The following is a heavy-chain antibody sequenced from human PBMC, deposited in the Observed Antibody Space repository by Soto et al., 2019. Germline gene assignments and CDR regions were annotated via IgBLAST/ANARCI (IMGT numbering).Heavy chain of an antibody. CDR2: IYWDDDK. CDR3: AHRVLRTVFGLVTTTAIYFVF. J-gene: IGHJ4*02. V-gene: IGHV2-5*02. CDR1: GFSLTTTGVG. D-gene: IGHD3-3*01. Sequence: QITLNESGPTQVKPRQTLTLTCTFSGFSLTTTGVGVGWIRQSPGKAPERLALIYWDDDKRYSPTLKSRLTITKDTSKNQVVLTIADLDPADTATYYCAHRVLRTVFGLVTTTAIYFVFWGQGTPVAVSS.